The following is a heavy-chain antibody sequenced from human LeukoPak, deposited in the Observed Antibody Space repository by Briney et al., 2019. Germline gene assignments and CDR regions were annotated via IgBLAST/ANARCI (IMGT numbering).Heavy chain of an antibody. V-gene: IGHV4-59*01. CDR3: ARGGHYDSSGYPF. J-gene: IGHJ4*02. CDR1: GGSISNDY. D-gene: IGHD3-22*01. CDR2: IYDSGYT. Sequence: SETLSLNCTVSGGSISNDYWSWLRQPPGKGLEWIGFIYDSGYTKYNPSLKSRATISVDMSKNQFSLKLSSVTAADTAVYYCARGGHYDSSGYPFWGQGTLVTVSS.